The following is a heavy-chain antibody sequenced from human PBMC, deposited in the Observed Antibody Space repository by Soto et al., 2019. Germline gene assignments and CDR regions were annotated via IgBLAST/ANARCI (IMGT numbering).Heavy chain of an antibody. CDR1: GFTFSTYA. CDR3: APKRRAVAGISY. CDR2: ISGSGGST. J-gene: IGHJ4*02. V-gene: IGHV3-23*01. Sequence: EVQLLESGGGLVQPGGSLRLSCAASGFTFSTYAMSWVRQAPGKGLEWVSLISGSGGSTYYADSVKGRFTISRDNSKNTLYLQMNSLRAEDTAVYYCAPKRRAVAGISYWGQITLVTVSS. D-gene: IGHD6-19*01.